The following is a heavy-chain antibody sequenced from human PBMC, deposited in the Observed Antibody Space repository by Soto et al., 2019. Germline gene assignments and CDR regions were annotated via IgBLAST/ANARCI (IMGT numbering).Heavy chain of an antibody. CDR3: ASGPESESYSGSFDY. V-gene: IGHV1-18*01. CDR1: GDTFTSYG. CDR2: ISAYNGNT. Sequence: QVQLVQSGDEEKKPGASVKVSCKASGDTFTSYGISWVRQAPGQGLEWMGWISAYNGNTNYAQKLQGRVTMTTDTSTSTAYMELRSLRSDDTAVYYCASGPESESYSGSFDYWGQGTLVTVTS. D-gene: IGHD1-26*01. J-gene: IGHJ4*02.